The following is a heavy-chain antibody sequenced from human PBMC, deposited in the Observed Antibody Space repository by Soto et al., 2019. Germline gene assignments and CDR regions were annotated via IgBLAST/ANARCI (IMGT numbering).Heavy chain of an antibody. CDR2: INADNGDR. Sequence: ASVKVSCKASGYTFTTFGLHWVRQAPGQRLEWMGWINADNGDRKISPKFQGRVTITGDTSASTAYMELSSLRSEDTAVYFCARHTENFDYWGRGTLVTSPQ. CDR3: ARHTENFDY. V-gene: IGHV1-3*01. CDR1: GYTFTTFG. J-gene: IGHJ4*02. D-gene: IGHD5-18*01.